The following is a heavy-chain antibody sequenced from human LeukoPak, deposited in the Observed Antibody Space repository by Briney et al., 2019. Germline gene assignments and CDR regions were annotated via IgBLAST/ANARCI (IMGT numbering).Heavy chain of an antibody. V-gene: IGHV4-59*08. D-gene: IGHD5-12*01. CDR2: IYYSGST. CDR1: GGSISSYY. Sequence: PSETLSLTCTVSGGSISSYYWSWIRQPPGKGLEWIGSIYYSGSTYYNPSLKSRVTIFVDTSKNQFSLKLSSVTAADTAVYYCARLAGYALFDYWGQGTLVTVSS. J-gene: IGHJ4*02. CDR3: ARLAGYALFDY.